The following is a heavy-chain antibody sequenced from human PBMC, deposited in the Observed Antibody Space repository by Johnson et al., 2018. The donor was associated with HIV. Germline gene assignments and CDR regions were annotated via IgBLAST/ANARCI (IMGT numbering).Heavy chain of an antibody. V-gene: IGHV3-11*04. CDR3: ARDRSLWFRELWPRDAFDM. Sequence: QVQLVESGGGVVRPGGSLRLSCAASGFTFSDYYMSWVRQAPGKGLEWVSYISSSGSTIYSADSVKGRFTISRDNSKNTLYLQMNSLRVADTAVYYCARDRSLWFRELWPRDAFDMWGQGTMVTVSS. J-gene: IGHJ3*02. CDR2: ISSSGSTI. CDR1: GFTFSDYY. D-gene: IGHD3-10*01.